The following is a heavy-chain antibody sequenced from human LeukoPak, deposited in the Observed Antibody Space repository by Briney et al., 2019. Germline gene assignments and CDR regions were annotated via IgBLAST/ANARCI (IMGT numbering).Heavy chain of an antibody. CDR1: GYSFTNYW. V-gene: IGHV5-51*01. D-gene: IGHD3-3*01. CDR3: ARQTDPYDFWSGYPL. Sequence: GESLKISCKGSGYSFTNYWIGWVRQMPGKGLEWMGIIYPGDSDTRYSPSFQGQVTISADKSISTAYLQWSSLKASDTAMYYCARQTDPYDFWSGYPLWGQGTLVTVSS. J-gene: IGHJ4*02. CDR2: IYPGDSDT.